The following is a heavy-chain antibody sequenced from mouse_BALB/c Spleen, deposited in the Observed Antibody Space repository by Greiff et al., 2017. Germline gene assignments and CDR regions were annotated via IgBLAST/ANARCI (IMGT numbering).Heavy chain of an antibody. CDR2: INPSTGYT. CDR1: GYTFTSYW. V-gene: IGHV1-7*01. Sequence: QVQLQQSGAELAKPGASVKMSCKASGYTFTSYWMHWVKQRPGQGLEWIGYINPSTGYTEYNQKFKDKATLTADKSSSTAYMQLSSLTSEDSAVYYCAGWLPDWYFDVWGAGTTVTVSS. D-gene: IGHD2-2*01. CDR3: AGWLPDWYFDV. J-gene: IGHJ1*01.